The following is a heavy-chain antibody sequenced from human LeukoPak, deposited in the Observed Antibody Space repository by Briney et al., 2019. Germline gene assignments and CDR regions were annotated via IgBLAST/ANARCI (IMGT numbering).Heavy chain of an antibody. V-gene: IGHV1-18*01. Sequence: ASVKVSCKASGYTFTSYGISWVRQAPGQGLEWMGWISAYNGNTNYAQKLQGRVTMTTDTSTSTAYMELRSLRSDDTAVYYCARDPSYSSGWYDAFDIWGQGTMVTVSS. CDR2: ISAYNGNT. D-gene: IGHD6-19*01. J-gene: IGHJ3*02. CDR1: GYTFTSYG. CDR3: ARDPSYSSGWYDAFDI.